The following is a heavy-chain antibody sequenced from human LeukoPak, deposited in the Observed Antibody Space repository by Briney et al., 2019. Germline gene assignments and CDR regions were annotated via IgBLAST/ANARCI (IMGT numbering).Heavy chain of an antibody. V-gene: IGHV3-9*01. CDR1: GFTFDDYA. CDR3: ARRAGAYSHPYDY. Sequence: GGSLRLSCAASGFTFDDYAMHWVRQAPGKGLEWVSGISWNSGSIGYADSVKGRFTISRDNAKNTLYLQMNSLRAEDTAVYYCARRAGAYSHPYDYWGQGTLVTVSS. D-gene: IGHD4/OR15-4a*01. J-gene: IGHJ4*02. CDR2: ISWNSGSI.